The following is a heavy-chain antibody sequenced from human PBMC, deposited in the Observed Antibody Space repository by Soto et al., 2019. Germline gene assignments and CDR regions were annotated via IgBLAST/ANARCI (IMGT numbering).Heavy chain of an antibody. V-gene: IGHV3-33*01. CDR1: GFTFSSSG. CDR2: IWYDGSEK. J-gene: IGHJ4*02. Sequence: QVQLVESGGGVVQPGRSLRLSCAASGFTFSSSGMHWVRQAPGKGLEWVALIWYDGSEKYYADSVKGRFTISRDNSKNTLYLQMNSQSAEDTAVYYCARGPYSGGFDYWGQGTLVTVSS. D-gene: IGHD6-19*01. CDR3: ARGPYSGGFDY.